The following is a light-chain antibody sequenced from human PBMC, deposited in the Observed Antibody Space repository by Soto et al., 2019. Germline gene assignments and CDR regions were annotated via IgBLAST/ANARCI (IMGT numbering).Light chain of an antibody. CDR3: QQSYSSVT. Sequence: DIQMTQSPSSLSASVGDRVTITCRASQSISSYLNWYQQKPGKAPKLLIYAASSLQSGVPSRFSGSGSETDFTLTISSLQPEEFATYYCQQSYSSVTFGPGTKVDIK. J-gene: IGKJ3*01. CDR1: QSISSY. CDR2: AAS. V-gene: IGKV1-39*01.